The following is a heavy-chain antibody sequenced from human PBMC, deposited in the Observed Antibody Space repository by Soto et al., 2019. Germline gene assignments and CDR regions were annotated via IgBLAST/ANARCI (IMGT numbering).Heavy chain of an antibody. CDR1: GGTFSSYA. V-gene: IGHV1-69*01. Sequence: QVQLVQSGAEVKKPGSSVKVSCKASGGTFSSYAISWVRQAPGQGLEWMVGIIPIFGTANYAQKFQGRVTITADESTSTAYMELSSLRSEDTAVYYCARAGYCSGGSCYSGWFDPWGQGTLVTVSS. CDR3: ARAGYCSGGSCYSGWFDP. D-gene: IGHD2-15*01. J-gene: IGHJ5*02. CDR2: IIPIFGTA.